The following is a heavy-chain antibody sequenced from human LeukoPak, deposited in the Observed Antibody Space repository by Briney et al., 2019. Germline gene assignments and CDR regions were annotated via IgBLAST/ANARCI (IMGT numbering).Heavy chain of an antibody. Sequence: ESLRLSCTASGFTFSNFWMGWIRQPPGKGLEWIGYIYNSGSSTIYNPSLKSRVTISVDTSKNQFSLRLSSVTAADTAVYFCVRDRELTYWGQGTLVTVSS. D-gene: IGHD3-10*01. J-gene: IGHJ4*02. CDR1: GFTFSNFW. CDR2: IYNSGSST. V-gene: IGHV4-59*01. CDR3: VRDRELTY.